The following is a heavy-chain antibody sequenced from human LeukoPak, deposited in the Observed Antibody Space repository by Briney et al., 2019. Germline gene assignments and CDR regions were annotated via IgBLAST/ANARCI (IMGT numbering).Heavy chain of an antibody. Sequence: SETLSLTCTVSGGSISSYYWSWIRQPPGKGLEWIAYISEIGSINYNPSLTSGDTISLDTSKNQFSLTLSSVTAADTAVYYCAGHHPRNTVDFWGQGTLVTVSS. V-gene: IGHV4-59*08. CDR2: ISEIGSI. D-gene: IGHD2-8*02. CDR3: AGHHPRNTVDF. J-gene: IGHJ4*02. CDR1: GGSISSYY.